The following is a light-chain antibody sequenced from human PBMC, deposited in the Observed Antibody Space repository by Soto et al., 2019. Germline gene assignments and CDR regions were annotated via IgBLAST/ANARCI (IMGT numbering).Light chain of an antibody. CDR2: LGS. CDR3: MQTLQTPLT. J-gene: IGKJ4*01. V-gene: IGKV2-28*01. Sequence: DIVMTQSPLSLPVTPGEPASISCRSSQSLLHSNGYNYLDWYLQKSGQSPQLLIYLGSNRASGVPDRFSGSGSGTDFTLKISRVEAEDVGLYYCMQTLQTPLTFGGGTKVDIK. CDR1: QSLLHSNGYNY.